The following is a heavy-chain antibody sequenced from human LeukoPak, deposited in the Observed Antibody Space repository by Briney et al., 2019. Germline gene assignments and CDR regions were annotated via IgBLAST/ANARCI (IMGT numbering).Heavy chain of an antibody. D-gene: IGHD5-18*01. Sequence: GASVKVSCKASGGTFSSYAISWVRQAPGQGLEWMGGIIPIFGTANYAQKFQGRVTITADESTSTAYMELSSLRSEDTAVYYCARVLGHRDRQLQYYYYYYMDVWGKGTTVTISS. V-gene: IGHV1-69*13. CDR1: GGTFSSYA. CDR3: ARVLGHRDRQLQYYYYYYMDV. J-gene: IGHJ6*03. CDR2: IIPIFGTA.